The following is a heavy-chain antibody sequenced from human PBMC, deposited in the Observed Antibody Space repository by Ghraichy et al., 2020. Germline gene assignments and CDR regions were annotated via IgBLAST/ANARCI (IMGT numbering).Heavy chain of an antibody. V-gene: IGHV3-23*01. J-gene: IGHJ3*02. CDR3: PKVGVEWPVERDDAFVI. CDR2: ISGSGGST. D-gene: IGHD1-1*01. Sequence: GGSLRLSCAASGFTFSSYAMSWVRQAPGKGLEWVSAISGSGGSTYYADSVKGRFTISRDNSKNTLYLHMNSLRAEDTAVYYCPKVGVEWPVERDDAFVIGGQGTMVTVSS. CDR1: GFTFSSYA.